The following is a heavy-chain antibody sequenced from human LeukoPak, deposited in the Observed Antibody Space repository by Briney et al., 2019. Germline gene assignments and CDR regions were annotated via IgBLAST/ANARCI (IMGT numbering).Heavy chain of an antibody. J-gene: IGHJ4*02. V-gene: IGHV1-2*02. CDR1: GYTFTGYY. CDR2: INPNSGGT. CDR3: VSTYYGSGTR. Sequence: ASVTVSCKASGYTFTGYYMHWVRQAPGQGLEWMGWINPNSGGTNYAQKFQGRVTMTRDTSISTAYMELSRLRSDDTAVYYCVSTYYGSGTRWGQGTLVTVSS. D-gene: IGHD3-10*01.